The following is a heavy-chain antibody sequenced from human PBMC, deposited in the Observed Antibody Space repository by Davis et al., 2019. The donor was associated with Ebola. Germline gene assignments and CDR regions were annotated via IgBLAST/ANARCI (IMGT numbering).Heavy chain of an antibody. CDR3: AGGYCSSTSCYLLPYYYGMDV. D-gene: IGHD2-2*01. V-gene: IGHV3-30-3*01. Sequence: GASLKISCAASGFTFSSYAMHWVRQAPGQGLEWVAVISYDGSNKYSADSVKGRFTISRDNSKNTLYLQINSLRAEDTAVYYCAGGYCSSTSCYLLPYYYGMDVWGKGTTVTVSS. CDR2: ISYDGSNK. CDR1: GFTFSSYA. J-gene: IGHJ6*04.